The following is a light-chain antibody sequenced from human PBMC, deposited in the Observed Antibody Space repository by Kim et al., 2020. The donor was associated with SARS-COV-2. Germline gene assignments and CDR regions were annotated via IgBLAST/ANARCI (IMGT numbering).Light chain of an antibody. Sequence: DNQMTQSPSSLSASVGDRVTITCRASQSISSYLNWYQQKPGKAPKVLIYAASSLQSGVPSRFSGSGSGTDFTLTISSLQPEDFATYYCQQSYSTPYTFGQGTKLEI. J-gene: IGKJ2*01. CDR2: AAS. CDR3: QQSYSTPYT. V-gene: IGKV1-39*01. CDR1: QSISSY.